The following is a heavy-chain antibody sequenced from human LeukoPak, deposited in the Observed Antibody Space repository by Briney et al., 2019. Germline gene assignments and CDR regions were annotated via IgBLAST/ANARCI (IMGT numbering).Heavy chain of an antibody. Sequence: SETLSLTCAVYGGSFSGYYWSWIRQPPGEGLEWIGEINHSGSTNYNPSLKSRVTISVDTSKNQFSLKLSSVTAADTAVYYCARGPYSSHWGQGTLVTVSS. CDR2: INHSGST. CDR3: ARGPYSSH. V-gene: IGHV4-34*01. J-gene: IGHJ4*02. D-gene: IGHD6-13*01. CDR1: GGSFSGYY.